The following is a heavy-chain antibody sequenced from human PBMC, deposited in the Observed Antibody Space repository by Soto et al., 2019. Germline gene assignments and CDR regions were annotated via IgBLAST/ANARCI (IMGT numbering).Heavy chain of an antibody. CDR3: ARDPLRGEWELLRARAFDI. D-gene: IGHD1-26*01. V-gene: IGHV3-33*01. J-gene: IGHJ3*02. Sequence: GGSLRLSCAASGFTFSSYGMHWVRQAPGKGLEWVAVIWYDGSNKYYADSVKGRFTISRDNSKNTLYLQMNSLRAEDTAVYYCARDPLRGEWELLRARAFDIWGQGTMVTVSS. CDR2: IWYDGSNK. CDR1: GFTFSSYG.